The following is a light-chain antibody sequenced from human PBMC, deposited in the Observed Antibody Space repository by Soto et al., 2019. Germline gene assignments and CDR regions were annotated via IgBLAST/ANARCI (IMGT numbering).Light chain of an antibody. J-gene: IGKJ4*01. V-gene: IGKV3-20*01. CDR2: GAS. CDR1: QSVSSSY. CDR3: QQYGGSPPGT. Sequence: EIVLTQSPGTLTLSPGERATLSCRASQSVSSSYLAWYQQKPGQAPRLLIYGASSRATGIPDRFSGSGSGTDFTLTLSRLEPEDFAVYYCQQYGGSPPGTFGGGTRVEIK.